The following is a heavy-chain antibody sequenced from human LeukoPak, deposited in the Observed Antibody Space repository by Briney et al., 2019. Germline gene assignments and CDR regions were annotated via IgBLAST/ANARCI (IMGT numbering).Heavy chain of an antibody. Sequence: SETLSLTCTVSGGSISSSSYYWGWIRQPPGKGLEWIGYIYYSGSTNYNPSLKSRVTISVDTSKNQFSLKLSSVTAADTAVYYCARVSSGDYGGTFDYWGQGTLVTVSS. J-gene: IGHJ4*02. D-gene: IGHD4-23*01. CDR3: ARVSSGDYGGTFDY. CDR2: IYYSGST. CDR1: GGSISSSSYY. V-gene: IGHV4-61*05.